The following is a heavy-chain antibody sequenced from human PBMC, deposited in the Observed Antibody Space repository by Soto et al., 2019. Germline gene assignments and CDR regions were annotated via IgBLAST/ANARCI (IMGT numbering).Heavy chain of an antibody. D-gene: IGHD2-8*01. CDR1: GGSFSGYY. J-gene: IGHJ4*02. Sequence: QVQLQQWGAGLLKPSETLSLTCAVYGGSFSGYYWSWIRQPPGKGLEWIGEINHSGSTNYNPSLKSRVPISVDTSKNQFSLKLSSVTAADTAVYYCARGRVWEMDFDYWGQGTLVTVSS. CDR3: ARGRVWEMDFDY. V-gene: IGHV4-34*01. CDR2: INHSGST.